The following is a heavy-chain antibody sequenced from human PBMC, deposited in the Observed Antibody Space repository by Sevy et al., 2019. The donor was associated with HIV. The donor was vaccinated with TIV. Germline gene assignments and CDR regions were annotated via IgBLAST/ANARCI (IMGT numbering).Heavy chain of an antibody. Sequence: GGSLRLSCAASGFTFSDHYMDWVRQAPGKGLEWVGRIRNKANSDTTEYAASVKGRFTISRDNSKNSLYLQMNSLKTEDTAEYYCARVPTYGSVTHFLDYWGQGSLVTVSS. CDR3: ARVPTYGSVTHFLDY. CDR1: GFTFSDHY. V-gene: IGHV3-72*01. D-gene: IGHD3-10*01. J-gene: IGHJ4*02. CDR2: IRNKANSDTT.